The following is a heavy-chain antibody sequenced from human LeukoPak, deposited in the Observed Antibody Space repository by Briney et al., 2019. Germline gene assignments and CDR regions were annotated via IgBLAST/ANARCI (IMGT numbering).Heavy chain of an antibody. J-gene: IGHJ4*02. D-gene: IGHD6-13*01. V-gene: IGHV3-7*03. CDR1: GFTFSTYW. CDR3: ARDSGWFRFDS. CDR2: IKEDGSDK. Sequence: GGSLRLSCAASGFTFSTYWMTWVRQAPGKGLEWVANIKEDGSDKYYVGAVKGRFTISRDNAKSSLYLQMNGLRAEDTAVYFCARDSGWFRFDSWDQGTLVTVSS.